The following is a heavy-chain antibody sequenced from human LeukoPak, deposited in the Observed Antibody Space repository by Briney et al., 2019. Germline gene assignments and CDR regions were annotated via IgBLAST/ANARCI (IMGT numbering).Heavy chain of an antibody. Sequence: GGSLRLSCAASGFTFSDHYMDWVRPAPGKGLEWVGRIRNKANSYTTEYAASVKGRFTISRDDSKNSLYLQMSCLKTEDTAVYYCARSKGGYSYDAHFDYWGQGTLVTVSS. V-gene: IGHV3-72*01. D-gene: IGHD5-18*01. CDR2: IRNKANSYTT. CDR3: ARSKGGYSYDAHFDY. J-gene: IGHJ4*02. CDR1: GFTFSDHY.